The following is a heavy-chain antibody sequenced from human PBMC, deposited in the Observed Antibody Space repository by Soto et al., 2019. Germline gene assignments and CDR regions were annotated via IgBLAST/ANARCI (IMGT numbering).Heavy chain of an antibody. V-gene: IGHV4-31*01. J-gene: IGHJ4*02. CDR2: TFYSAST. Sequence: QVRLQESGPGLVRPSETLSLTCTASGVSISSAGYYWSWIRHRPGKGLEWIGTTFYSASTYYNPSLKSATSISVDTSKNPFSLNMSSVTAADTAVYYCASPSMLRGVIAFDQWGPGIQVTVSS. CDR3: ASPSMLRGVIAFDQ. CDR1: GVSISSAGYY. D-gene: IGHD3-10*01.